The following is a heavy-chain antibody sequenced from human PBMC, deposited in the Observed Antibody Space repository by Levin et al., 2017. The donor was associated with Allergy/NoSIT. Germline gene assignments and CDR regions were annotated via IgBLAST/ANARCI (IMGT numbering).Heavy chain of an antibody. J-gene: IGHJ6*02. CDR1: GDFVNTYH. CDR3: ARTQHVSSPEGFVYGMDV. V-gene: IGHV4-4*07. CDR2: IQTSGTT. D-gene: IGHD6-13*01. Sequence: SETLSLTCTVSGDFVNTYHWSWIRQTAGEGLEWIGRIQTSGTTYYNPSLKSRVTMSIDKSKRQISLRLTSVTAADTAVYYCARTQHVSSPEGFVYGMDVWGQGTAVSVSS.